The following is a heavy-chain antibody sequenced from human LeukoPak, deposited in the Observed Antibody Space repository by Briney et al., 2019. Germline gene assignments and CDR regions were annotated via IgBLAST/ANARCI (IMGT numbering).Heavy chain of an antibody. Sequence: GGSLRLSCAAPGFTFSNAWMSWVRQAPGKGLEWVGRIKSKTDGGTTDYAAPVKGRFTISRDDSKNTLYLRMNSLKTEDTAVYYCTTDYYGSGSYYLPGYWGQGTLVTVSS. CDR3: TTDYYGSGSYYLPGY. V-gene: IGHV3-15*01. CDR2: IKSKTDGGTT. J-gene: IGHJ4*02. D-gene: IGHD3-10*01. CDR1: GFTFSNAW.